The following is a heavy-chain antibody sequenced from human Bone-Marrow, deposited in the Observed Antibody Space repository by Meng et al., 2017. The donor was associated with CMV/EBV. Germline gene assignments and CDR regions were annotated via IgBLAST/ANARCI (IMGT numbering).Heavy chain of an antibody. D-gene: IGHD3-10*01. J-gene: IGHJ5*01. CDR2: ITWNSGTI. CDR3: AKDYAPYYYDLGSYSGALGFDS. V-gene: IGHV3-9*03. Sequence: SLKISCAASGFIFDAYAMHWVRQAPGKGLEWVSGITWNSGTIGYADSVKGRFTISRDNAKNSLYLQMTSMRAEDMVLYYCAKDYAPYYYDLGSYSGALGFDSWGHGTLVTVSS. CDR1: GFIFDAYA.